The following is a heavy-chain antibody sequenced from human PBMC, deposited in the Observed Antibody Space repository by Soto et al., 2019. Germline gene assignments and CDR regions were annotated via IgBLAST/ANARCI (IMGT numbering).Heavy chain of an antibody. CDR1: GYTFTSYA. CDR3: AREYSSSPYNWFDP. Sequence: VSCKASGYTFTSYAMHWVRQAPGQRLEWMGWINAGNGNTKYSQKFQGRVTTTRDTSASTAYMELSSLRSEDTAVYYCAREYSSSPYNWFDPWGQGTLVTVSS. V-gene: IGHV1-3*01. CDR2: INAGNGNT. J-gene: IGHJ5*02. D-gene: IGHD6-13*01.